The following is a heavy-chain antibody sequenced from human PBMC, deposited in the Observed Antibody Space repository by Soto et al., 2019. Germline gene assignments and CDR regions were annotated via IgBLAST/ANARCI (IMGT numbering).Heavy chain of an antibody. D-gene: IGHD3-3*01. CDR3: ARDXARSGYYEPYYYYGMDV. Sequence: GASVEVSCKASGYTFTGYYMHWVRQAPGQGLEWMGWINPNSGGTNYAQKFQGWVTMTRDTSISTAYMELSRLRSDDTAVYYCARDXARSGYYEPYYYYGMDVWGPGTTVTVSS. CDR2: INPNSGGT. CDR1: GYTFTGYY. V-gene: IGHV1-2*04. J-gene: IGHJ6*02.